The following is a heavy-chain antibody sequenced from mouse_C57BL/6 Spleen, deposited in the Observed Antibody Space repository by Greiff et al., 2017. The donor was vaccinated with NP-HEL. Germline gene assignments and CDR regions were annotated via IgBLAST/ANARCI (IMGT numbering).Heavy chain of an antibody. CDR3: ARSYYYGSSPYAMDY. CDR2: IDPSDSYT. J-gene: IGHJ4*01. D-gene: IGHD1-1*01. V-gene: IGHV1-69*01. Sequence: QVQLQQPGAELVMPGASVKLSCKASGYTFTSYWMHWVKQRPGQGLEWIGEIDPSDSYTNYNQKLKGKSTLTVDKSSSTAYMQLSSLTSEDSAVYYCARSYYYGSSPYAMDYWGQGTSVTVSS. CDR1: GYTFTSYW.